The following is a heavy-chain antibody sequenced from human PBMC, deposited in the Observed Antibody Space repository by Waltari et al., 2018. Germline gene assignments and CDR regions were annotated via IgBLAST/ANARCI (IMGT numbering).Heavy chain of an antibody. V-gene: IGHV3-49*04. D-gene: IGHD6-19*01. J-gene: IGHJ4*02. Sequence: EGQLVESGGGLVQPGRSLRLSCKGSGFTFSDDDLSWVRQAPGKGLEWVAFIRSKPYGETTEYAASVRGRFTISRDDSENFAYLEMNSLKSEDTALYYCTSGRWLANFDDWGQGALVTVSS. CDR1: GFTFSDDD. CDR3: TSGRWLANFDD. CDR2: IRSKPYGETT.